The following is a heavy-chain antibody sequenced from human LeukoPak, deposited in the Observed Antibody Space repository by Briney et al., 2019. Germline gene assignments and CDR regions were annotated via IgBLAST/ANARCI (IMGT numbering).Heavy chain of an antibody. CDR2: ISGSGSRT. CDR3: AKGSREWELLDAFDI. J-gene: IGHJ3*02. Sequence: SGGSLRLSCAASGFTYSSYGMTWVRQAPGKGLEWVSGISGSGSRTDYADSVKGRFTISRDNAKNTLYLQMNSLRAEDTAAYYCAKGSREWELLDAFDIWGQRTMVTVSS. V-gene: IGHV3-23*01. D-gene: IGHD1-26*01. CDR1: GFTYSSYG.